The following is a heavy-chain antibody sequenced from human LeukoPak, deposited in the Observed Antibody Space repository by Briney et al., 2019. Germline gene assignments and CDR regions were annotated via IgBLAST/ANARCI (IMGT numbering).Heavy chain of an antibody. CDR1: GGSISSGSYY. Sequence: SETLSLTCTVSGGSISSGSYYWSWIRQPAGKGLEWIGRIYTSGSTNYNPSLKSRVTISVDTSKNQFSLKLSSVTAADTAVYYCARAPLRYYGSGSPIDYWGQGTLVTVSS. CDR2: IYTSGST. J-gene: IGHJ4*02. CDR3: ARAPLRYYGSGSPIDY. V-gene: IGHV4-61*02. D-gene: IGHD3-10*01.